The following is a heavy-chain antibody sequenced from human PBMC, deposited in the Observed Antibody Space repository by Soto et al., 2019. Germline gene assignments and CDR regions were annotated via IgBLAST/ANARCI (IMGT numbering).Heavy chain of an antibody. V-gene: IGHV4-59*11. CDR2: IYYSRST. Sequence: QVQLQESGPGLVKPSESLSLTCAVSGGSISSHYWSWIRQPPGKGLEWIGYIYYSRSTNYNPSLKSRVTISVDTSKNQFSLKLTSVTAADTAVYYCARSRYTSGWWTPPFDYWGQGTLVTVSS. D-gene: IGHD6-19*01. CDR3: ARSRYTSGWWTPPFDY. CDR1: GGSISSHY. J-gene: IGHJ4*02.